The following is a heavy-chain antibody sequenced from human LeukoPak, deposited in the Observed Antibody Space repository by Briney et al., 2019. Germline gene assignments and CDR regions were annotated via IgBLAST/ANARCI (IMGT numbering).Heavy chain of an antibody. Sequence: SETLSLTCAVSGGSISSGGYSWSWIRQPPGKGLEWIGYIYHSGSTYYNPSLKSRVTISVDRSKNQFSLKLSSVTAADTAVYYCARDAYGSAGAFDIWGQGTMVTVSS. D-gene: IGHD4-17*01. J-gene: IGHJ3*02. CDR3: ARDAYGSAGAFDI. CDR1: GGSISSGGYS. CDR2: IYHSGST. V-gene: IGHV4-30-2*01.